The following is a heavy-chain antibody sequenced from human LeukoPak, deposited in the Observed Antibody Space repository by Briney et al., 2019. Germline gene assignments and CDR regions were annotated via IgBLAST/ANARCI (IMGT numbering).Heavy chain of an antibody. D-gene: IGHD6-13*01. CDR3: ARERYSSQMNRFDY. Sequence: KSSETLSLTCTVSGGSISSYYWSWIRQPPGKGLEWIGYIYYSGSTNYNPSLKSRVTISVDTSKNQFSLKLSSVTAADTAVYYCARERYSSQMNRFDYWGQGTLVTVSS. V-gene: IGHV4-59*12. CDR1: GGSISSYY. CDR2: IYYSGST. J-gene: IGHJ4*02.